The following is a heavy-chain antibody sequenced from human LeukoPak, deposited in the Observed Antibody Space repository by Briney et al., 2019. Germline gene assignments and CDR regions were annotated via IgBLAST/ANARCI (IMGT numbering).Heavy chain of an antibody. J-gene: IGHJ4*02. V-gene: IGHV4-34*01. Sequence: PSETLSLTCAVYGGSFSGYYWSWIRQPPGQGRGWIGEINHSGSTNYNPTLKSRVTISVATSKTQFPLKLSSVAAAEPAVYYRARGRNSPYYDFWSGYPPPHFDYWGQGTLVTVSS. CDR3: ARGRNSPYYDFWSGYPPPHFDY. CDR1: GGSFSGYY. D-gene: IGHD3-3*01. CDR2: INHSGST.